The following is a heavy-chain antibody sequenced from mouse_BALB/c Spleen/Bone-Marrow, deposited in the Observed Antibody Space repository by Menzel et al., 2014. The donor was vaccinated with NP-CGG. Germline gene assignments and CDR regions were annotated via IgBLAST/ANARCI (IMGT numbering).Heavy chain of an antibody. CDR3: EKLEYYGSSSYFDY. D-gene: IGHD1-1*01. J-gene: IGHJ2*01. CDR2: INPYNGGT. CDR1: GYSFTGYT. Sequence: VQLQQSGPELVKPGASMKISCKASGYSFTGYTMNWVKQSHGKNLEWIGLINPYNGGTSYNQKFKGKATLTVDKSSSTAYMGLLSLTSEDSAIYYCEKLEYYGSSSYFDYWGQRTTLTVSS. V-gene: IGHV1-37*01.